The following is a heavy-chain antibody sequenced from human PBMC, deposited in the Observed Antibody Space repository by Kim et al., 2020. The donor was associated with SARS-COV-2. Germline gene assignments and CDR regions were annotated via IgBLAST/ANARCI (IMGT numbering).Heavy chain of an antibody. CDR3: ARVGWFDP. J-gene: IGHJ5*02. Sequence: NGNTNYAQKLKGRVTMTTDTSTSTAYMELRSLRSDDTAVYYCARVGWFDPWGQGTLVTVSS. CDR2: NGNT. V-gene: IGHV1-18*01.